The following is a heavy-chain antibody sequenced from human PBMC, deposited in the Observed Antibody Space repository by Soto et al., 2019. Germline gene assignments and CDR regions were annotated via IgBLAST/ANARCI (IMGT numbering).Heavy chain of an antibody. CDR3: AREGYYDSSGYYPNWFDP. CDR2: IIPIFGTA. J-gene: IGHJ5*02. CDR1: GGTFSSYA. V-gene: IGHV1-69*06. Sequence: SVKVSCKASGGTFSSYAISWVRQAPGQGLEWMGGIIPIFGTANYAQKFQGRVTITADKSTSTAYMELSSLRSEDTAVYYCAREGYYDSSGYYPNWFDPWGQGTLVTVSS. D-gene: IGHD3-22*01.